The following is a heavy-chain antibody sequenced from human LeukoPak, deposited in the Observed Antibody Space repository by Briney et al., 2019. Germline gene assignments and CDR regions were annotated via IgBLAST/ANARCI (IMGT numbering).Heavy chain of an antibody. V-gene: IGHV4-59*01. D-gene: IGHD4-17*01. CDR2: MYNSGST. Sequence: SETLSLTCTVSGGSISGSYWSWIRQPPGKGLEWIAYMYNSGSTNYNPSLKSRVTISIDTSKNQFSLKLSSLTAADAAVYYCARGIESYGDYGYWGQGILVTVSS. CDR1: GGSISGSY. J-gene: IGHJ4*02. CDR3: ARGIESYGDYGY.